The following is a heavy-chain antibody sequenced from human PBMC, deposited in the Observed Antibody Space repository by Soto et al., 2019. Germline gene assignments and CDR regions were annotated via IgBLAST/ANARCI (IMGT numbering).Heavy chain of an antibody. CDR2: ISSGGTI. V-gene: IGHV3-48*03. CDR3: ATNDVDTAMIPPTFDY. Sequence: GGSLRLSCAASGFTFSSYEMNWVRQAPGKGLEWVSYISSGGTIYYADSVKGRFTISRDNAKNSLYLQMNSLRAEDTAVYYCATNDVDTAMIPPTFDYWGQGTLVTVSS. CDR1: GFTFSSYE. D-gene: IGHD5-18*01. J-gene: IGHJ4*02.